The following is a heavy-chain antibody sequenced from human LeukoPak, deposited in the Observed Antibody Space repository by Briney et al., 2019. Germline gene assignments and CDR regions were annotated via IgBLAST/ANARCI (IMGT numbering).Heavy chain of an antibody. Sequence: ASGKVSCKAAGYTFASYYMHWVRQPPGQGREWMGIINPVVGSTIYGQKFEGRVTMTRDTTTSTVDMELSSLRSEDTAVYYCARFGYVCPRYYYYGMDVWGQGTTVTVSS. D-gene: IGHD5-12*01. J-gene: IGHJ6*02. CDR2: INPVVGST. V-gene: IGHV1-46*03. CDR3: ARFGYVCPRYYYYGMDV. CDR1: GYTFASYY.